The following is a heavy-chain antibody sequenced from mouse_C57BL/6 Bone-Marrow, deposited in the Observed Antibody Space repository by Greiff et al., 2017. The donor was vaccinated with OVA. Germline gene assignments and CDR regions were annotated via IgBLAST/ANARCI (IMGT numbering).Heavy chain of an antibody. D-gene: IGHD1-1*01. Sequence: EVKLQESVAELVRPGASVKLSCTASGFNIKNTYMHWVKQRPEQGLEWIGRIDPANDNTKYAPKIQGKATMTADTSSNTAYLQLSSLSSEDTAVYCCARGNFGSSFYAMDYWGQGTSVTVSS. J-gene: IGHJ4*01. V-gene: IGHV14-3*01. CDR3: ARGNFGSSFYAMDY. CDR1: GFNIKNTY. CDR2: IDPANDNT.